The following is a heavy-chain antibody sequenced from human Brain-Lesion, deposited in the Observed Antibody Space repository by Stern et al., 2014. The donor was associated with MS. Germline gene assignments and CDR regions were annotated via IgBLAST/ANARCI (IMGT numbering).Heavy chain of an antibody. J-gene: IGHJ4*02. V-gene: IGHV1-24*01. CDR3: ATLSPGAGGNYYRHFDY. CDR1: GYTLTKYS. CDR2: FKPEDSET. D-gene: IGHD1-26*01. Sequence: VQLVESGAELNKPGASVKVSCKVSGYTLTKYSMHWVRQAPRKGLEWMGGFKPEDSETTYVEKFQGRVTMTGDKSTDTAYMELSSLRSEDTAVYYCATLSPGAGGNYYRHFDYWGQGTLGTVSS.